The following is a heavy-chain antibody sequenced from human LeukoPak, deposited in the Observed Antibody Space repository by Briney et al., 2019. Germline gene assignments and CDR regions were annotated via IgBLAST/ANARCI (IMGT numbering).Heavy chain of an antibody. CDR2: INTDGSST. Sequence: GGSLRLSCAASGFTFGSFGMNWVRQAPGKGLVWVSRINTDGSSTSYADSVKGRFTFSRDNAKNALYLQMSSLRVEDTAVYFCARGNVADYKLIDYWGQGTLVTVSS. J-gene: IGHJ4*02. D-gene: IGHD4-11*01. V-gene: IGHV3-74*01. CDR1: GFTFGSFG. CDR3: ARGNVADYKLIDY.